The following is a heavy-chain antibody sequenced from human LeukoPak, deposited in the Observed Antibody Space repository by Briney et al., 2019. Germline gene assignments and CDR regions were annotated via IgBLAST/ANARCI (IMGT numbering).Heavy chain of an antibody. D-gene: IGHD3-22*01. CDR2: ISYDGSNK. CDR3: AKDHHSGYYLDAFDI. V-gene: IGHV3-30*18. J-gene: IGHJ3*02. CDR1: GFTFSSYG. Sequence: GGSLRLSCAASGFTFSSYGTHWVRQAPGKGLEWVAVISYDGSNKYYADSVKGRFTISRDNSKNTLYLQMNSLRAEDTAVYYCAKDHHSGYYLDAFDIWGQGTMVTVSS.